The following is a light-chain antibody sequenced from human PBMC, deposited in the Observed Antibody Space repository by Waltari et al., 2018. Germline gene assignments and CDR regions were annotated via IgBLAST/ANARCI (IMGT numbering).Light chain of an antibody. CDR1: RGISKY. CDR3: QQYETLPYT. Sequence: DIQMTQSPSSLSASVGDRVIITCQASRGISKYLNWYQQKPGKAPKLLIYEANNLETGVTSRFSGSGSGAAFTLTISSLQPEDFATYHCQQYETLPYTFGQGTKV. CDR2: EAN. J-gene: IGKJ2*01. V-gene: IGKV1-33*01.